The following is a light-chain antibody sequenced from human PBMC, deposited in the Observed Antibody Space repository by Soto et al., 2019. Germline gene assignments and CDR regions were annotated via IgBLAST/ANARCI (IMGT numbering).Light chain of an antibody. Sequence: QSVLTQPPSASGTPGQRVTISCSGSSSNIKSNTVNWYQHLPGTAPKLLIYSNNQRPSRVPDRFSGSKSGTSASLAISGLQSEDEADYYCAAWDDSLNGLLFGGGIKLTVL. J-gene: IGLJ2*01. CDR2: SNN. CDR3: AAWDDSLNGLL. V-gene: IGLV1-44*01. CDR1: SSNIKSNT.